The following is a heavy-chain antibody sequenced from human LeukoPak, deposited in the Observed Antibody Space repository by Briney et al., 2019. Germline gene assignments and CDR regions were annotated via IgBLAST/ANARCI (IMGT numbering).Heavy chain of an antibody. V-gene: IGHV4-34*01. CDR3: ARGRIGGYQLLYRSPFDP. J-gene: IGHJ5*02. CDR1: GGSFSGYY. D-gene: IGHD2-2*02. CDR2: INHSGST. Sequence: PSETLSLTCAVYGGSFSGYYWSWIRQPPGKGLEWIGEINHSGSTNYNPSLKSRVTISVDTSKNQFSLKLSSVTAADTAVYYCARGRIGGYQLLYRSPFDPWGQGTLVTVSS.